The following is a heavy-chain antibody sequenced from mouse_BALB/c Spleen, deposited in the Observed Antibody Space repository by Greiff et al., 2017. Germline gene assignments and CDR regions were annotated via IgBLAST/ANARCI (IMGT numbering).Heavy chain of an antibody. D-gene: IGHD2-3*01. CDR3: ARGWFGGMDY. V-gene: IGHV1-80*01. CDR1: GYAFSSYW. Sequence: QVQLQQSGAELVRPGSSVKISCKASGYAFSSYWMNWVKQRPGQGLEWIGQIYPGDGDTNYNGKFKGKATLTADKSSSTAYMQLSSLTSEDSAVYFCARGWFGGMDYWGQGTSVTVSS. CDR2: IYPGDGDT. J-gene: IGHJ4*01.